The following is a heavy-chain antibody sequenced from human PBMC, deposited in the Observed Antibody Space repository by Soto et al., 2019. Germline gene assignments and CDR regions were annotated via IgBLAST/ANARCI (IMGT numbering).Heavy chain of an antibody. Sequence: QVRLVQSGAEVKKPGASVKVSCQTSGYNFSAYYFNWVRQAAGQGPEWMGWLNPRNGQTGYVQKFRGRVTMTRDTSIATVYLELSRLTSEDTAIYFCARETDTSMVDYWGQGTLVTVSS. CDR3: ARETDTSMVDY. D-gene: IGHD5-18*01. J-gene: IGHJ4*02. V-gene: IGHV1-8*01. CDR2: LNPRNGQT. CDR1: GYNFSAYY.